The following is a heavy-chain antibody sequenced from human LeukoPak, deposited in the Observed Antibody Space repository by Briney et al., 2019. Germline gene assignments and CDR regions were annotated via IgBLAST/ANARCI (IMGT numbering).Heavy chain of an antibody. J-gene: IGHJ4*02. Sequence: KTGGSLRLSCAASGFTFRSYSMNWVRQAPGRGLEWVSAIDPSSTYIYYADSVKGRFTISRDNAKNSLYLQMNSLRAEDTAVYYCARGSYSSSWYEHYFDYWGQGTLVTVSS. CDR3: ARGSYSSSWYEHYFDY. CDR1: GFTFRSYS. CDR2: IDPSSTYI. D-gene: IGHD6-13*01. V-gene: IGHV3-21*01.